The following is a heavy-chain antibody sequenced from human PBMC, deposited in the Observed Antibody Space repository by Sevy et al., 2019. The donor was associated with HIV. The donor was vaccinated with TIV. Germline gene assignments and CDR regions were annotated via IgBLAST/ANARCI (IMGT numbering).Heavy chain of an antibody. J-gene: IGHJ6*02. CDR3: ARVPYCSSTSCYLSYYYYGMDV. CDR1: GGSFSGYY. V-gene: IGHV4-34*01. Sequence: SETLSLTCAVYGGSFSGYYWSWIRQPPGKGLEWIGEINHSGSTNYNPSLKSRVTISVDTSKNQFSLKLSSVTAADTAGYYCARVPYCSSTSCYLSYYYYGMDVWGQGTTVTVSS. D-gene: IGHD2-2*01. CDR2: INHSGST.